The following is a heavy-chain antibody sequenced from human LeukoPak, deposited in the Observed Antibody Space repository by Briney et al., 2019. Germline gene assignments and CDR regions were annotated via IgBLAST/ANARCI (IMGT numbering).Heavy chain of an antibody. J-gene: IGHJ5*02. CDR1: GFTFSSYW. Sequence: GGSLRLSCAASGFTFSSYWMHWVRQAPGKGLVWVSRINSDGSSTSYADSVKGRFTISRDNAKNTLYLQMNSLRAEDTAVYYCANRDSTYYYGSGSRWFDPWGQGTLVTVSS. CDR3: ANRDSTYYYGSGSRWFDP. CDR2: INSDGSST. D-gene: IGHD3-10*01. V-gene: IGHV3-74*01.